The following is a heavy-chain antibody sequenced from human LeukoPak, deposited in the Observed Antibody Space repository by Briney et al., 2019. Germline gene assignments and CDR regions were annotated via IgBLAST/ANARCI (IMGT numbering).Heavy chain of an antibody. CDR3: ARAPHDSLLFDY. CDR1: GYSISSGYY. D-gene: IGHD1-26*01. CDR2: IYYSGST. J-gene: IGHJ4*02. V-gene: IGHV4-61*01. Sequence: PSETLSLTCTVSGYSISSGYYWSWIRQPPGKGLEWIGYIYYSGSTNYNPSLKSRVTISVDTSKNQFSLKLSSVTAADTAVYYCARAPHDSLLFDYWGQGTLVTVSS.